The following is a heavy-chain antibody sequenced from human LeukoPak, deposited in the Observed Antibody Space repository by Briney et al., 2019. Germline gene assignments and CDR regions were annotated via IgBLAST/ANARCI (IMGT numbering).Heavy chain of an antibody. CDR1: GFTFSSYA. Sequence: GGSLRLSCEASGFTFSSYAMSWVRRAPGKGLEWVGRIKSKTDGGTIDYAAPVKGRFTISRDDSKNTLYLQMNSLKTEDTAVYYCTTDSRGGSISGAFDIWGQGTMVTVSS. CDR2: IKSKTDGGTI. CDR3: TTDSRGGSISGAFDI. J-gene: IGHJ3*02. V-gene: IGHV3-15*01. D-gene: IGHD2-2*01.